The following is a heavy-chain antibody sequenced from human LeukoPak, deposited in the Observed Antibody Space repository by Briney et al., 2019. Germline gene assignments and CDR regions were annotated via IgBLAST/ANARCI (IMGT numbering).Heavy chain of an antibody. Sequence: SETLSLTCAVYGGSFSGYYWSWIRQPPGKGLEWIGEINHSGSTNYNPSLKSRVTISVDTSKNQFSLKLSSVTAADTAVYYCARAKRNPRLPYSSRVNWFDPWGQGTLVTVSS. J-gene: IGHJ5*02. CDR2: INHSGST. CDR3: ARAKRNPRLPYSSRVNWFDP. CDR1: GGSFSGYY. D-gene: IGHD6-13*01. V-gene: IGHV4-34*01.